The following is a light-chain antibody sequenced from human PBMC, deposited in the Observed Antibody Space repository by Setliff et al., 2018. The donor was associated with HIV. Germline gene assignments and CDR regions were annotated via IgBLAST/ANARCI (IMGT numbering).Light chain of an antibody. CDR3: CSYAGSYTYV. CDR1: SSDAGTYDY. V-gene: IGLV2-11*01. J-gene: IGLJ1*01. Sequence: QSALAQPRSVSGSPGQSVNISCIGSSSDAGTYDYVSWYQQLPGKVPKIMIYDVNKRPSGVPDRFSGSKSGNTASLTISGLQAVDEADYFCCSYAGSYTYVFGTGTKVTVL. CDR2: DVN.